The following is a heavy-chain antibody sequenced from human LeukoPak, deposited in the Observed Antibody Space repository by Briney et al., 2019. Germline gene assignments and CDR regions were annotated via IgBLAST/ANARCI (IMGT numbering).Heavy chain of an antibody. V-gene: IGHV1-69*01. CDR3: AGGDYYGSGSYQNFDY. CDR1: GGTFSSYA. CDR2: IIPIFGTA. Sequence: GASVKVSCKASGGTFSSYAISWVRQAPGQGLEWMGGIIPIFGTANYAQKFQGRVTMTADESTSTAYMELSSLRSEDTAVYYCAGGDYYGSGSYQNFDYWGQGTLVTVSS. J-gene: IGHJ4*02. D-gene: IGHD3-10*01.